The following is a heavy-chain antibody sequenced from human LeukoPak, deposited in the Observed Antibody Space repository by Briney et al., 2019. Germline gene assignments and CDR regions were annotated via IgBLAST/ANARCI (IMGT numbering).Heavy chain of an antibody. CDR2: IYYSGST. J-gene: IGHJ5*02. V-gene: IGHV4-59*01. CDR1: GGCISSYY. D-gene: IGHD1-26*01. Sequence: PSETLSLTCTVSGGCISSYYWSWIRQPPGKGLERIGYIYYSGSTNYNPSLKSRVTISVDTSKNQFSLKLSSVTAADTAVYYCARDGRRSGSYYEGFDPWGQGTLVTVSS. CDR3: ARDGRRSGSYYEGFDP.